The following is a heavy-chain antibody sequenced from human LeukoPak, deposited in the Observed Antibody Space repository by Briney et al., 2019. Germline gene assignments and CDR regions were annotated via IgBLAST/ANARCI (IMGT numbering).Heavy chain of an antibody. V-gene: IGHV3-43*02. CDR2: ISGDGGST. Sequence: GESLKISCAASGFTFDDYAMHWVRQAPGKGLEWVSLISGDGGSTYYADSVKGRFTISRDNSKNSLYLQMNSLRTEDTALYYCAKEGEEMATIVDYYGIDVWGQGTTVTVSS. D-gene: IGHD5-24*01. CDR3: AKEGEEMATIVDYYGIDV. CDR1: GFTFDDYA. J-gene: IGHJ6*02.